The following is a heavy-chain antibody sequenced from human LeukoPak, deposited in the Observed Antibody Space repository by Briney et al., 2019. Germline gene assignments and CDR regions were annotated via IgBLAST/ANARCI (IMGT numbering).Heavy chain of an antibody. D-gene: IGHD5-18*01. CDR1: GFTFSSYS. CDR2: ISSSSSYI. CDR3: ARGGGYLGYMDV. V-gene: IGHV3-21*01. Sequence: GGSLRLSCAASGFTFSSYSMNWVRQAPGKGLEWVSSISSSSSYIYYADSVKGRFTISRDNAKNSLYLQMNSLRAEDTAVYYCARGGGYLGYMDVWGKGTTVTISS. J-gene: IGHJ6*03.